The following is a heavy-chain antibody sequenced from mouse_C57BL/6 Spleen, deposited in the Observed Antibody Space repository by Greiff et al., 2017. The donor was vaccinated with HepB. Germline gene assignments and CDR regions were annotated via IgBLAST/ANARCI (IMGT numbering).Heavy chain of an antibody. J-gene: IGHJ3*01. CDR1: GYTFTDYN. D-gene: IGHD2-2*01. Sequence: VQLKESGPELVKPGASVKMSCKASGYTFTDYNMHWVKQSHGKSLEWIGYINPNNGGTSYNQKFKGKATLTVNKSSSTAYMELRSLTSEDSAVYYCARGWGYDGFAYWGQGTLVTVSA. V-gene: IGHV1-22*01. CDR3: ARGWGYDGFAY. CDR2: INPNNGGT.